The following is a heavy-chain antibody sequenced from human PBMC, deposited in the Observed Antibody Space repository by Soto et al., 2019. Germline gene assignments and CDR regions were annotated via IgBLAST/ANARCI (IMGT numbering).Heavy chain of an antibody. D-gene: IGHD2-15*01. CDR1: GYTFTSYY. Sequence: ASVKVSCKASGYTFTSYYMHWVRQAPGQGLEWMGIINPSGGSTSYAQKFQGRVTMTRDTSTSTVYMELSSLRSEDTAVYYCARDFRLCSGGSCYYVYYYYGMDVWGQGTTVTVSS. V-gene: IGHV1-46*01. J-gene: IGHJ6*02. CDR3: ARDFRLCSGGSCYYVYYYYGMDV. CDR2: INPSGGST.